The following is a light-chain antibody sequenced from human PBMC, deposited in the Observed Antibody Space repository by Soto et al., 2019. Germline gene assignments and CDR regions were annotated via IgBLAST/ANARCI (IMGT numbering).Light chain of an antibody. V-gene: IGKV1-5*01. CDR2: DAS. CDR1: QSIKTY. J-gene: IGKJ1*01. CDR3: QQYDHIAT. Sequence: DIQMTQSPSTLSASVGDRVTITCRASQSIKTYLAWYQQKPGKAPNLLIYDASALESGVPSRFSGSGSGTEFTRAISSLQPDDFATYYCQQYDHIATFGQGTKVEIK.